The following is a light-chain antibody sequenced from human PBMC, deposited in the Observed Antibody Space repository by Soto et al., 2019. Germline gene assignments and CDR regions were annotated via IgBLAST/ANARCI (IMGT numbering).Light chain of an antibody. CDR3: QHYNSYSEA. CDR1: QNIRSR. V-gene: IGKV1-5*03. CDR2: KAS. J-gene: IGKJ1*01. Sequence: DIQMTKSPSTMSASLGDRVTITCRASQNIRSRLAWFQQKTGKAPKLLIYKASTLKSGVQSRFSVSVSGTEFTLTISSLQPDELATYDCQHYNSYSEAFGQFTKVEI.